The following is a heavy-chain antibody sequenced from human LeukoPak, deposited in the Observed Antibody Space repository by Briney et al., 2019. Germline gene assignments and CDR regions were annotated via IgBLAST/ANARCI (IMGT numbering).Heavy chain of an antibody. Sequence: SETLSLTRAVYGGSFSGYYWSWIRQPPGKGLEWIGEINHSGSTNYNPSLKSRVTISVDTSKNQFSLKLSSVTAADTAVYYCARGKGAPSGYPRFYYFDYWGQGTLVTVSS. V-gene: IGHV4-34*01. CDR3: ARGKGAPSGYPRFYYFDY. D-gene: IGHD3-22*01. CDR2: INHSGST. CDR1: GGSFSGYY. J-gene: IGHJ4*02.